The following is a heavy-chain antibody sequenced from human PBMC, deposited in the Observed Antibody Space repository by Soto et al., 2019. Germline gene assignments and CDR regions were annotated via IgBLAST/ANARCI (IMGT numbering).Heavy chain of an antibody. CDR1: GGSISSYY. CDR2: IYYSGST. D-gene: IGHD6-6*01. Sequence: PSETLSLTCTVSGGSISSYYWSWIRQPPGKGLEWIGYIYYSGSTNYNPSLKSRVTISVDTSKNQFSLKLSSVTAADTAVYYCARMYSSSSGRYFDYWGQGTLVTVSS. J-gene: IGHJ4*02. V-gene: IGHV4-59*01. CDR3: ARMYSSSSGRYFDY.